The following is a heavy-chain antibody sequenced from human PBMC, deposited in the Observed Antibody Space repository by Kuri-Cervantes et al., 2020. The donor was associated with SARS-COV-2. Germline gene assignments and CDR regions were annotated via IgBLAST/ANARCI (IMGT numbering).Heavy chain of an antibody. V-gene: IGHV3-30*02. D-gene: IGHD3-3*01. J-gene: IGHJ5*02. Sequence: GGSLRLSCAASGFSFSNYGMHWVRQGPGKGLQWVAFIRYDGRVKYYADSVKGRFTISRDNAKNSLYLQMNSLRAEDTAVYYCARDYDFWSGYHNWFDPWGQGTLVTVSS. CDR2: IRYDGRVK. CDR3: ARDYDFWSGYHNWFDP. CDR1: GFSFSNYG.